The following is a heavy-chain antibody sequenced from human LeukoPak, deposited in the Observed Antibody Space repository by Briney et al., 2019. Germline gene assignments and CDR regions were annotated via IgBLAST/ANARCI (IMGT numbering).Heavy chain of an antibody. CDR2: INHSGST. CDR1: GGSFSGYY. D-gene: IGHD2-21*02. CDR3: ARDCGGDCYSGGAFDI. Sequence: SETLSLTCAVYGGSFSGYYWSWIRQPPGKGLEWIGEINHSGSTNYNPSLKSRVTISVDTSKNQFSLKLSSVTAADTAVYYCARDCGGDCYSGGAFDIWGQGTMVTVSS. V-gene: IGHV4-34*01. J-gene: IGHJ3*02.